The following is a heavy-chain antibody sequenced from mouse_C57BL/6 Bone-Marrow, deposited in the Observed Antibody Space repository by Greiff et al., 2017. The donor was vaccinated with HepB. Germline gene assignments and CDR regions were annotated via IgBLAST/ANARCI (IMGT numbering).Heavy chain of an antibody. J-gene: IGHJ3*01. Sequence: QVQLQQSGAELVRPGASVTLSCKASGYTFTDYEMHWVKQTPVHGLEWIGAIDPETGGTAYNQKFKGKAILTADKSSSTAYMELRSLTSEDSAVYYCTRPYGSRPWFAYWGQVTLVTVSA. CDR2: IDPETGGT. CDR3: TRPYGSRPWFAY. CDR1: GYTFTDYE. D-gene: IGHD1-1*01. V-gene: IGHV1-15*01.